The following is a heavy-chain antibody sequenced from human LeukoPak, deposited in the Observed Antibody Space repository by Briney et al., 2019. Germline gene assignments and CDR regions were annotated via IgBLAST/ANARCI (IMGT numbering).Heavy chain of an antibody. CDR2: IKQDGSEK. Sequence: PGGSLRLSCAASGFTFRSYWMSWVRQAPGKGLEWVANIKQDGSEKYYVDSVKGRFTISRDNAKNSLYLQMNSLRAEDTAVYYCARLTIFGVAYYYMDVWGKGTTVTVSS. V-gene: IGHV3-7*01. CDR1: GFTFRSYW. J-gene: IGHJ6*03. D-gene: IGHD3-3*01. CDR3: ARLTIFGVAYYYMDV.